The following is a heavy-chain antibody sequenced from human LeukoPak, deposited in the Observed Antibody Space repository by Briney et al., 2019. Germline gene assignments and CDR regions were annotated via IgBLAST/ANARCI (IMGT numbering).Heavy chain of an antibody. CDR3: ARERRGGAYDILTGPLLDHDAFDI. Sequence: PGGSLRLSCAASGFTVSSNYMSWVRQAPGKGLEWVSVIYSGGSTYYADSVKGRFTISRDNSKNTLYLQMNSLRAEDTAVYYCARERRGGAYDILTGPLLDHDAFDIWGQGTMVTVSS. V-gene: IGHV3-66*01. CDR1: GFTVSSNY. CDR2: IYSGGST. D-gene: IGHD3-9*01. J-gene: IGHJ3*02.